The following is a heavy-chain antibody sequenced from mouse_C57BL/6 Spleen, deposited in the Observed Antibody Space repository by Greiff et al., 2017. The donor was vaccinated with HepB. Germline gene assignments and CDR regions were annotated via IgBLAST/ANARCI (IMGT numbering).Heavy chain of an antibody. CDR3: ARSDGYYAFDY. CDR1: GYAFSSSW. D-gene: IGHD2-3*01. CDR2: IYTGDGDT. V-gene: IGHV1-82*01. J-gene: IGHJ2*01. Sequence: QVQLQQSGPELVKPGASVKISCTASGYAFSSSWMNWVKQRPGKGLEWIGRIYTGDGDTNYNVKFKGTATLTADKSSSTASMQLSSLTSEDSSVYFCARSDGYYAFDYWGQGTTLTVSS.